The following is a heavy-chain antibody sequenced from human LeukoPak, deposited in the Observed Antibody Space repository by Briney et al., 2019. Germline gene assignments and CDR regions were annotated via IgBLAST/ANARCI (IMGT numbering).Heavy chain of an antibody. CDR2: ISGSGGST. J-gene: IGHJ4*02. V-gene: IGHV3-23*01. D-gene: IGHD3-22*01. CDR3: ARGRPDSSGYYISSFDY. CDR1: GFTFSSYA. Sequence: GGSLRLSCAASGFTFSSYAMSWVRQAPGKGLEWVSAISGSGGSTYYADSVKGRFTISRDNSKNTLYLQMNSLRAEDTAVYYCARGRPDSSGYYISSFDYWGQGTLVTVSS.